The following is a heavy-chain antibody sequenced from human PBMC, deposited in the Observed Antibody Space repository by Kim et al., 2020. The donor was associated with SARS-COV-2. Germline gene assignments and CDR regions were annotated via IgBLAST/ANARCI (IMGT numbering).Heavy chain of an antibody. CDR2: ISSSSSYT. CDR3: ARGNGGYSYGSMGVVDY. V-gene: IGHV3-11*06. J-gene: IGHJ4*02. D-gene: IGHD5-18*01. Sequence: GGSLRLSCAASGFTFSDYYMSWIRQAPGKGLEWVSYISSSSSYTNYADSVKGRFTISRDNAKNSLYLQMNSLRAEDTAVYYCARGNGGYSYGSMGVVDYWGQGTLVTVSS. CDR1: GFTFSDYY.